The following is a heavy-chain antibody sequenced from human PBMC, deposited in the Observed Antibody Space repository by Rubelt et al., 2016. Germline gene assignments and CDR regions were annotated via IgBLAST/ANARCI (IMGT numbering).Heavy chain of an antibody. Sequence: GKGLEWIGYIYYSGSTNYNPSLKSRVTISVDTSKNQFSLKLSSVTAADTAVYYCARGTQYCSSTSCLEIDAFDIWGQGTMVTVSS. J-gene: IGHJ3*02. CDR3: ARGTQYCSSTSCLEIDAFDI. D-gene: IGHD2-2*01. V-gene: IGHV4-59*08. CDR2: IYYSGST.